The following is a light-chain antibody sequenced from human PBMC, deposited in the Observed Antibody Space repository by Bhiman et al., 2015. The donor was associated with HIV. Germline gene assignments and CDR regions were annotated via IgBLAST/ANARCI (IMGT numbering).Light chain of an antibody. CDR2: GNN. V-gene: IGLV3-19*01. J-gene: IGLJ1*01. CDR3: AVWDDSLNGYV. Sequence: SSELTQDPAVSVALGQTVRITCHGDSLRNYYASWYQQKPGQAPVLVIYGNNNRPSGVPDRFSGSKSGTSASLAISGLQAEDEADYHCAVWDDSLNGYVFGTGTKVTVV. CDR1: SLRNYY.